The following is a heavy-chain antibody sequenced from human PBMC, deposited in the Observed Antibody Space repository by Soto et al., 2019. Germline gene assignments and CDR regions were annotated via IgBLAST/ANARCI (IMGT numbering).Heavy chain of an antibody. CDR3: ATAQGYCISTSCYPNAFDI. CDR2: ISYDGSNK. V-gene: IGHV3-30*03. D-gene: IGHD2-2*01. CDR1: GFTFSSYG. J-gene: IGHJ3*02. Sequence: QVQLVESGGGVVQPGRSLRLSCAASGFTFSSYGMHWVRQAPGKGLEWVSVISYDGSNKYYADSVKGRFSISRDNSKDXRXXRMISLRAEDTDVYYCATAQGYCISTSCYPNAFDIWGQGTMVTVSS.